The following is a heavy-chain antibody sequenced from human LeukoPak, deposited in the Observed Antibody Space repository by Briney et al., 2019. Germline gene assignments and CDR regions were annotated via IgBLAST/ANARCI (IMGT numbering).Heavy chain of an antibody. CDR1: GGSFSGYY. V-gene: IGHV4-34*01. CDR3: ARGVCSGGSCYYYYFDY. D-gene: IGHD2-15*01. Sequence: PSETLSLTCAVYGGSFSGYYWSWIRQPPGKGLEWIGEINHSGSTNYNPSLKSRDTISVDTSKNQFSLKLSSVTAADTAVYYCARGVCSGGSCYYYYFDYWGQGTLVTVSS. J-gene: IGHJ4*02. CDR2: INHSGST.